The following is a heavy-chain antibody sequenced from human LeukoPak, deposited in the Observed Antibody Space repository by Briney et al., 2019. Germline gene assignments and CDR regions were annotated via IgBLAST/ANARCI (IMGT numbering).Heavy chain of an antibody. CDR3: ARARRGGSYTDY. J-gene: IGHJ4*02. D-gene: IGHD1-26*01. Sequence: GGSLRLSCAASGFTFSSYEMNWVRQAPGKGLEWVSYISSSCSTIYYADSVKGRFTISRDNAKNSLYLQMNSLRAEDTAVYYCARARRGGSYTDYWGQGTLVTVSS. CDR1: GFTFSSYE. CDR2: ISSSCSTI. V-gene: IGHV3-48*03.